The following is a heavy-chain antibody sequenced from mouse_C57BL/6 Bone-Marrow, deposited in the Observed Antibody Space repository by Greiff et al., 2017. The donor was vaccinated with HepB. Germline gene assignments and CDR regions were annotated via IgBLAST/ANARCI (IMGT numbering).Heavy chain of an antibody. D-gene: IGHD2-2*01. CDR3: VRSTMATTGGYYAMDY. CDR2: IRSKRSNYAT. Sequence: EVQRVESGGGLVQPKGSLKLSCAASGFTFNTYAMHWVRQAPGKGLEWVARIRSKRSNYATYYADSVKDRFTISRDDSQSMLYLQMNNLKTEDTAMYYCVRSTMATTGGYYAMDYWGQGTSVTVSS. V-gene: IGHV10-3*01. CDR1: GFTFNTYA. J-gene: IGHJ4*01.